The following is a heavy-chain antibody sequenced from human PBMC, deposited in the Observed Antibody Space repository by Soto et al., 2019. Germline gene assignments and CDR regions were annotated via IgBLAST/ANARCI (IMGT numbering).Heavy chain of an antibody. CDR3: ARGYYYDTSGYSQWYFDY. D-gene: IGHD3-22*01. CDR2: IYYSGST. CDR1: GGSISSGGYY. J-gene: IGHJ4*02. Sequence: SETLSLTCTVSGGSISSGGYYWSWIRQHPGKGLEWIGYIYYSGSTYYNPSLRSRVTISVDTSKNQFSLKLSSVTAADTAVYYCARGYYYDTSGYSQWYFDYWGQGTLVTVSS. V-gene: IGHV4-31*03.